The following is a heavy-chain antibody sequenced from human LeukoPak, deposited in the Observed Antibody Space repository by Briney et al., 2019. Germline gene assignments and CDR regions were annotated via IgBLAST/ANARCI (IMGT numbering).Heavy chain of an antibody. CDR1: GFTFSSYA. Sequence: GGSLRLSCAASGFTFSSYAMGWVRQAPGKGLEWVSVISGSGGSTYYADSVKGRFTISGDNSKNTLYLQMNSLRAEDTAVYHCAKGPLREYYFDYWGQGTLVTVSS. V-gene: IGHV3-23*01. CDR2: ISGSGGST. D-gene: IGHD2/OR15-2a*01. J-gene: IGHJ4*02. CDR3: AKGPLREYYFDY.